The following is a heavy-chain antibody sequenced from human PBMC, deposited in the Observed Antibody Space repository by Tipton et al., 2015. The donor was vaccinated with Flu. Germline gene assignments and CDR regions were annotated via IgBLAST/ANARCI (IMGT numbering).Heavy chain of an antibody. D-gene: IGHD3-10*01. CDR3: PRGSGSGAYVIFDS. CDR2: INSSGNT. J-gene: IGHJ4*02. V-gene: IGHV4-4*07. CDR1: GDSMSSYY. Sequence: TLSLTCSVSGDSMSSYYWTWVRQPAGKGLECPGRINSSGNTYYSPSFKSRLTMSIDTSKKQFSLNLSAVTAADTAVYYCPRGSGSGAYVIFDSWGQGTLVTVSS.